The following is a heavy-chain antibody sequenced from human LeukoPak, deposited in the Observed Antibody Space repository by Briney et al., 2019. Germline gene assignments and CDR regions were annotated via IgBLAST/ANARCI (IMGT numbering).Heavy chain of an antibody. D-gene: IGHD3-22*01. CDR3: ARGHRYYDSGAYYTGAKYYFDF. CDR2: INPNSGGT. V-gene: IGHV1-2*02. Sequence: GASVKVSCKASGYTFTGYYMHWVRQAPGQGLEWMGWINPNSGGTNYAQKFQGRVTMTRDTSISTVYMELSRLRSDDTAVYYCARGHRYYDSGAYYTGAKYYFDFWGQGTLVTVSS. J-gene: IGHJ4*02. CDR1: GYTFTGYY.